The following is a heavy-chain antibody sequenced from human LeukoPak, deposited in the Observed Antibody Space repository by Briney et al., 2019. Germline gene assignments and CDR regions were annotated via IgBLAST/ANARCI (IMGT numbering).Heavy chain of an antibody. V-gene: IGHV4-39*07. CDR1: GGSISSSSYY. Sequence: SETLSLTCTVSGGSISSSSYYWGWIRQPPGKGLEWIGEINHSGSTNYNPSPKSRVTISVDTSKNQFSLKLSSVTAADTAVYYCARGTQRRPRYYDSSGYHYYYGMDVWGQGTTVTVSS. CDR3: ARGTQRRPRYYDSSGYHYYYGMDV. J-gene: IGHJ6*02. D-gene: IGHD3-22*01. CDR2: INHSGST.